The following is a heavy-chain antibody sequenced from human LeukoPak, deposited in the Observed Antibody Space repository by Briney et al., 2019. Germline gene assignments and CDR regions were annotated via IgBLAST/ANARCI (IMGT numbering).Heavy chain of an antibody. Sequence: GGSLRLSCAASGFTFSSYWVSWVRQAPGQGLEWVANIKQDGSEKYYVDSVKGRFTISRDNAKNSLPLQMNSLRAEDTAVYYCARSNWSFEYWGQGTLVTVSS. CDR1: GFTFSSYW. D-gene: IGHD1-20*01. CDR2: IKQDGSEK. J-gene: IGHJ4*02. V-gene: IGHV3-7*01. CDR3: ARSNWSFEY.